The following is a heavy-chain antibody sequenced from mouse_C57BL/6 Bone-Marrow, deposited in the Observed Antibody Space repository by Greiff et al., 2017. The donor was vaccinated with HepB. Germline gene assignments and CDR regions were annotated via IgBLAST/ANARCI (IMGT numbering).Heavy chain of an antibody. V-gene: IGHV1-81*01. CDR3: AGRLYLAWFAY. Sequence: QVQLQQSGAELARPGASVKLSCKASGYTFTSYGISWVKQRTGQGLEWIGAIYPRSGNTYYNEKFKGKATLTADKSSSTAYMELRSLTSEDSAVYYCAGRLYLAWFAYWGQGTLVTVSA. D-gene: IGHD2-1*01. J-gene: IGHJ3*01. CDR2: IYPRSGNT. CDR1: GYTFTSYG.